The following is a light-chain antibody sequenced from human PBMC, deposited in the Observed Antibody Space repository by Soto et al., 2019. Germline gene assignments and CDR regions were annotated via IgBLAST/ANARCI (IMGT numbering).Light chain of an antibody. J-gene: IGLJ3*02. CDR2: GNV. CDR3: QSYDSSLSGWV. V-gene: IGLV1-40*01. Sequence: QSVLTQTPSVSGAPGQSVTVSCGGSNSNVGAGYDVHWYKQVPGTAPKLLIYGNVNRPAGVLDRFSGSKSGASASLAITELQXEDEADYYCQSYDSSLSGWVFGGGTK. CDR1: NSNVGAGYD.